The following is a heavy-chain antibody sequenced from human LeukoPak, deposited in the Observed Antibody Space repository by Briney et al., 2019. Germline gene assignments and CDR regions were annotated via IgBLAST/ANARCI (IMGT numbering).Heavy chain of an antibody. CDR3: ARDRGYCSGGSCYSFDY. V-gene: IGHV3-11*04. CDR1: GFTFSDYY. D-gene: IGHD2-15*01. CDR2: ISSSGSTI. Sequence: KPGGSLRLSCAASGFTFSDYYMSWIRQAPGKGLEWVSYISSSGSTIFYADSVKGRFTIPRDNAKNSLYLQMNSLRAEDTAVYYCARDRGYCSGGSCYSFDYWGQGTLVTVSS. J-gene: IGHJ4*02.